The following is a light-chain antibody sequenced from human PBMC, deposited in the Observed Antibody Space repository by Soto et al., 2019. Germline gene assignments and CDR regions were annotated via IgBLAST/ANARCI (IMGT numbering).Light chain of an antibody. CDR1: SSDVGGYNS. J-gene: IGLJ3*02. CDR2: EVN. CDR3: AAWDDSLSGWV. Sequence: QSALTQPASVSGSPGQSITISCTGTSSDVGGYNSVSWYQQHPGKAPKLMIYEVNNRPSGVSNRFSGSKSGNTASLTISGLQAEDEADYYCAAWDDSLSGWVFGGGTKLTVL. V-gene: IGLV2-14*01.